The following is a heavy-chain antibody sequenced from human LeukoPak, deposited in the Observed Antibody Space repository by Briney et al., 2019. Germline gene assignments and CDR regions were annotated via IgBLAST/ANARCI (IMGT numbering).Heavy chain of an antibody. CDR2: VST. Sequence: SETLSLTCTVSGGSFSSYYWSWIRQPPGKGLEWIGVSTYYNPSLKNRVTISRDTSKNQFSLKLSSVTAADTAIYYCARAGYSYGIISYFDSWGQGTLVTVSS. V-gene: IGHV4-4*08. D-gene: IGHD5-18*01. CDR3: ARAGYSYGIISYFDS. J-gene: IGHJ4*02. CDR1: GGSFSSYY.